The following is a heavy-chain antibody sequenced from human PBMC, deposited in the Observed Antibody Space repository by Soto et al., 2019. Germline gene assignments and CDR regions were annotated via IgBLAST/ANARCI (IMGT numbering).Heavy chain of an antibody. CDR3: ARDPYGGYIFDS. D-gene: IGHD5-12*01. V-gene: IGHV3-30-3*01. Sequence: QVQLVESGGGVFQPGTSLRLSCAASGFTFRNYAMHCVRQSPAKGLEWLAVISFDGANIFYADAAKGRFTISRDNSMQTLYLQLDSLRPEDTGIYFCARDPYGGYIFDSWGQGTQVTLSS. CDR1: GFTFRNYA. J-gene: IGHJ4*02. CDR2: ISFDGANI.